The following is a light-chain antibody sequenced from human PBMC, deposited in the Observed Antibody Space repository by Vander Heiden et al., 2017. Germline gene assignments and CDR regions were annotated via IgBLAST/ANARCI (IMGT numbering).Light chain of an antibody. CDR1: QSVSSY. CDR3: QQRSNWPAA. CDR2: DAS. V-gene: IGKV3-11*02. Sequence: EIVLTQSPATRSLSPGERATLSCRASQSVSSYLAWYQQKPGQAPRLLIYDASNRATGVPARFSGSGSERDFTLTISSLEPEDFAIYYCQQRSNWPAAFGGGTMVEIK. J-gene: IGKJ4*01.